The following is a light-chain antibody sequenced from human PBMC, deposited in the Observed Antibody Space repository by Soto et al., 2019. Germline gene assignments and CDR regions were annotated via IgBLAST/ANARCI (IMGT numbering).Light chain of an antibody. CDR2: GAS. CDR3: HQYNTRLRT. J-gene: IGKJ1*01. CDR1: LNVATN. V-gene: IGKV3-15*01. Sequence: TVMTQSPATLSMSPGDRAALSCRASLNVATNMAWYQQKPGQAPRLLIYGASIRATGVPARFTGSGSGTEFTLTINNLQSEDFAVYYCHQYNTRLRTFGRGTRVEV.